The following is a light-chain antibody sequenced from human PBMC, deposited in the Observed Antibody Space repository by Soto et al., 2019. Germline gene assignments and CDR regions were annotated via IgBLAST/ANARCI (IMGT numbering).Light chain of an antibody. Sequence: PGERATLSCRASQRVSSTYFAWYRQNPGQPPSLLIYGASNRATGVPDRFSGSGSGTDFTLTISRLEPEEFAVYYCQQYYSSPPGFTFGPGTTVEVK. V-gene: IGKV3-20*01. J-gene: IGKJ3*01. CDR2: GAS. CDR3: QQYYSSPPGFT. CDR1: QRVSSTY.